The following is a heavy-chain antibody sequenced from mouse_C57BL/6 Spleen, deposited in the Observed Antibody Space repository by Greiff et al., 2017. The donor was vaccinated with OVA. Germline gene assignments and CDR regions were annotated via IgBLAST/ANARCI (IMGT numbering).Heavy chain of an antibody. Sequence: VQLQQSGPVLVKPGASVKLSCKASGYTFTDYYMHWVKQSPVKSLEWIGAINPYNGGTSYNQKFKGKATLTVDKSSSTAYMELNSLTSADSADYYCGEYGGGWHYAMDYWGQGTTVTVSS. D-gene: IGHD1-1*02. CDR2: INPYNGGT. CDR1: GYTFTDYY. V-gene: IGHV1-19*01. CDR3: GEYGGGWHYAMDY. J-gene: IGHJ4*01.